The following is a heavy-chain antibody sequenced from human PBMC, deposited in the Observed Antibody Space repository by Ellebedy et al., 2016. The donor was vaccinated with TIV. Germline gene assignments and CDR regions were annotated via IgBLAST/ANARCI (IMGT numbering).Heavy chain of an antibody. V-gene: IGHV3-30-3*01. CDR1: GFTFSSYA. J-gene: IGHJ6*02. CDR2: ISYDGSNK. CDR3: ARDSRVLEDYYYGMDV. Sequence: GGSLRLSCAASGFTFSSYAMHWVRQAPGKGLEWVAIISYDGSNKYYADSVKGRFTISRDNSTNTVYLQMNSLRAEDTAVYYCARDSRVLEDYYYGMDVWGQGTTVTVSS. D-gene: IGHD2/OR15-2a*01.